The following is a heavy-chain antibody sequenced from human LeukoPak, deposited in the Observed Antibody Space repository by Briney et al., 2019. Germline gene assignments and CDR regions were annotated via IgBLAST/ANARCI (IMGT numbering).Heavy chain of an antibody. CDR2: IYSGGST. CDR1: GFTVSSNY. V-gene: IGHV3-66*01. D-gene: IGHD5-18*01. J-gene: IGHJ6*02. Sequence: GGSLRLSCAASGFTVSSNYMSWVRQAPGKGLEWVSVIYSGGSTYYSDSGKGRFTISRENSKNKLYLQMNSLRAEDTAVYYCARDRPGYSYGYGYYYYGMDVWGQGTTVTVSS. CDR3: ARDRPGYSYGYGYYYYGMDV.